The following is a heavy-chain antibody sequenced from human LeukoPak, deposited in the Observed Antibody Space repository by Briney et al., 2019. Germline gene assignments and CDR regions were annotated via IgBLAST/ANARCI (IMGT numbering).Heavy chain of an antibody. CDR1: GGTFSSYT. V-gene: IGHV1-69*04. CDR3: ARDHEGGPNYYYYGMDV. D-gene: IGHD3-16*01. Sequence: SVKVSCKASGGTFSSYTISWVRQAPGQGLEWMGRIIPILGIANYAQKFQGRVTITADKSTSTAYMELSSLRSEDTAVYYCARDHEGGPNYYYYGMDVWGQGTTVTVSS. J-gene: IGHJ6*02. CDR2: IIPILGIA.